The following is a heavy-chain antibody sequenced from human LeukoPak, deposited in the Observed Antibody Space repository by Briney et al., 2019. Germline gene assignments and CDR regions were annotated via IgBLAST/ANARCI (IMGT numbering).Heavy chain of an antibody. D-gene: IGHD6-19*01. CDR3: ASARYSSGWSPNFDY. CDR2: INPNSGGT. V-gene: IGHV1-2*02. Sequence: ASVKVSCKASGYTFTGYYMHWVRQAPGQGLEWMGWINPNSGGTNYAQKFQGRVTITTDESTSTAYMELSSLRSEDTAVYYCASARYSSGWSPNFDYWGQGTLVTVSS. CDR1: GYTFTGYY. J-gene: IGHJ4*02.